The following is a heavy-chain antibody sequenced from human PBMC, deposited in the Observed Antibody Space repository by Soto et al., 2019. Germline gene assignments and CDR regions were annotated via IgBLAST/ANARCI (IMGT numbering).Heavy chain of an antibody. V-gene: IGHV3-30-3*01. J-gene: IGHJ6*02. CDR2: ISYDGSNK. D-gene: IGHD3-10*01. CDR3: AREKTGYYGSGSYPMDV. Sequence: QVLLVESGGGVVQPGRSLRLSCAASGFTFSSYAMHWVRQAPGKGLEWVAVISYDGSNKYYADSVKGRFTISRDNSKNSLYLQMNSLRAEDTAVYYCAREKTGYYGSGSYPMDVWGQGTTVTVSS. CDR1: GFTFSSYA.